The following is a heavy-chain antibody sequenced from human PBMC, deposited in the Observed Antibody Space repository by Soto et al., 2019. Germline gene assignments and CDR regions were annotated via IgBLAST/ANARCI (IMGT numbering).Heavy chain of an antibody. V-gene: IGHV4-30-4*01. CDR3: ARDRCSGGTCSGNWFDP. Sequence: PSETLSLTCTVSGGSISSGDYYWSWIRQPPGKGLEWIGYIYNSGSTNYNPSLKSRVTISVDTSKNQFSLKLTSVTAADTAVYYCARDRCSGGTCSGNWFDPWGQGTLVTSPQ. CDR2: IYNSGST. J-gene: IGHJ5*02. CDR1: GGSISSGDYY. D-gene: IGHD2-15*01.